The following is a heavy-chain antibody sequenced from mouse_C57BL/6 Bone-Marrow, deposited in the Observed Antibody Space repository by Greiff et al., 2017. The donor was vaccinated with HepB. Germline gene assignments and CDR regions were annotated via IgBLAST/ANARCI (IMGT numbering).Heavy chain of an antibody. CDR1: GFTFTNYW. CDR2: IDPSDSNT. J-gene: IGHJ4*01. CDR3: ARFGYDVYYYAMDY. D-gene: IGHD2-2*01. V-gene: IGHV1-69*01. Sequence: VQLQQSGAELVMPGASVKLSCMASGFTFTNYWMHWVKQRPGQGLEWIGEIDPSDSNTNYNQKFKGKSTLTVDKSSSTAYMQLSSLTSEDSAVYYCARFGYDVYYYAMDYWGQGTSVTVSS.